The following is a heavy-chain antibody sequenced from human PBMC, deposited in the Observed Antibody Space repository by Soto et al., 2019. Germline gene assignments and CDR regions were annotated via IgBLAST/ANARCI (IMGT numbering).Heavy chain of an antibody. Sequence: EVQLLESGGGLVSPGGSLRLSCAASGFTFSSYAMSWVRQAPGKGLEWLAGITFRGDNIYYADSVKGRFRLSRDNSRNRLDLQMNNLKVEDTALYYCAKLGTMGVFDNWGQGTLLTVSS. CDR2: ITFRGDNI. J-gene: IGHJ4*02. CDR3: AKLGTMGVFDN. V-gene: IGHV3-23*01. CDR1: GFTFSSYA. D-gene: IGHD1-26*01.